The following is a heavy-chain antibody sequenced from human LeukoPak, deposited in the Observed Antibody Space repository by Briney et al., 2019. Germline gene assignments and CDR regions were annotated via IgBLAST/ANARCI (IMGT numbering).Heavy chain of an antibody. J-gene: IGHJ6*03. Sequence: QPGGSLRLSCAASGFTFSSYGMTWVRQTPGKGLEWVALISRSGGTTYYADSVKGRFTISRDNSKNTLYLQMNGLRAEDTAEYYCAKRGGTESFYYFYYMDVWGKGTTVTVSS. CDR3: AKRGGTESFYYFYYMDV. CDR1: GFTFSSYG. CDR2: ISRSGGTT. V-gene: IGHV3-23*01. D-gene: IGHD2-15*01.